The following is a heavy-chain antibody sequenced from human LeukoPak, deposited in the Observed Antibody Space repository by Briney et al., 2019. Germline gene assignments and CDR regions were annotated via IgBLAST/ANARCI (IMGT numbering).Heavy chain of an antibody. CDR1: GFTFSNAW. J-gene: IGHJ4*02. V-gene: IGHV3-30*03. CDR2: MSFDENIK. Sequence: GGSLRLSCAASGFTFSNAWMSWVRQAPGKGLEWVAVMSFDENIKYYADSVKGRFTISRDNSKNTLYLQMNSLRVDDTAVYYCATLYSYGYFDYWGQGTLVTVSS. CDR3: ATLYSYGYFDY. D-gene: IGHD5-18*01.